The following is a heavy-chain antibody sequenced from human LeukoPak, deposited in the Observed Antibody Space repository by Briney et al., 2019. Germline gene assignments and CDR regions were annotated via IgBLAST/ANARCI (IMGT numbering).Heavy chain of an antibody. D-gene: IGHD5-18*01. CDR3: ARSRGGYSYGRAAYYYYYMDV. J-gene: IGHJ6*03. Sequence: PSETLSLTCAVYGGSFSGYYWSWIRQPAGKGLEWIGRIYTSGSTNYNPSLKSRVTMSVDTSKNQFSLKLSSVTAADTAVYYCARSRGGYSYGRAAYYYYYMDVWGKGTTVTVSS. V-gene: IGHV4-59*10. CDR2: IYTSGST. CDR1: GGSFSGYY.